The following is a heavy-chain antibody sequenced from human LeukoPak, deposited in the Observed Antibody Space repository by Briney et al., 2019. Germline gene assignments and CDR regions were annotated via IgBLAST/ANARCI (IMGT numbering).Heavy chain of an antibody. J-gene: IGHJ5*02. V-gene: IGHV5-51*01. Sequence: GESLKISCKGSGYSFNTYWIGWVRQMPGKGLEWMGIIYPGDSDTRYSPSFQGQVTISADNSISTAYLQWSSLKASDTAMYYCARLDDSSGYYPRGWFDPWGQGTLVTVSS. D-gene: IGHD3-22*01. CDR3: ARLDDSSGYYPRGWFDP. CDR2: IYPGDSDT. CDR1: GYSFNTYW.